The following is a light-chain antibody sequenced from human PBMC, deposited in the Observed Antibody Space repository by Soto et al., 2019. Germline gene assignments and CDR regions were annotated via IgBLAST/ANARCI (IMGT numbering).Light chain of an antibody. CDR2: DVS. CDR3: SSYTSSSTLYV. Sequence: QSALTQPASVSGSPGQSITISCTGTSSDVGGYNYVSWYQQHPGKAPKLMSYDVSNRPSGVSNRFSGSKSGNTAYLTISGLQAEDEADYYCSSYTSSSTLYVFGTGTKLTVL. CDR1: SSDVGGYNY. J-gene: IGLJ1*01. V-gene: IGLV2-14*01.